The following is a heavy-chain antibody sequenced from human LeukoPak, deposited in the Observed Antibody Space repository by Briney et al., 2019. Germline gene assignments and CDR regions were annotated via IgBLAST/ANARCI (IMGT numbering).Heavy chain of an antibody. V-gene: IGHV4-4*07. CDR3: ARDVGSSGGYSGMDL. Sequence: KPSETLSLTCSVSGGSISSYFWSWIRQPAGKGLEWIGRIYPSGNTNYNPSLKSRVTMSVDTSKNQFSLELTSVAAADTAIYYCARDVGSSGGYSGMDLWGQGTTVTVYS. CDR1: GGSISSYF. J-gene: IGHJ6*02. D-gene: IGHD6-6*01. CDR2: IYPSGNT.